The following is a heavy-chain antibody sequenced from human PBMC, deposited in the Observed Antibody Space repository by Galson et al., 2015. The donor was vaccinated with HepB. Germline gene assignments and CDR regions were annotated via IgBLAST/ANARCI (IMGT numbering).Heavy chain of an antibody. V-gene: IGHV3-23*01. CDR3: ARDGYNWVAFDA. Sequence: SLRLSCAASGFTLNTYDMNWVRQAPGKGLEWVSGISGTGYSTYYADSVKGRFTISTDNSKNTMYLQMSSLRAEDTAIYYCARDGYNWVAFDAWGQGILVTVSS. CDR1: GFTLNTYD. J-gene: IGHJ4*02. CDR2: ISGTGYST. D-gene: IGHD1-1*01.